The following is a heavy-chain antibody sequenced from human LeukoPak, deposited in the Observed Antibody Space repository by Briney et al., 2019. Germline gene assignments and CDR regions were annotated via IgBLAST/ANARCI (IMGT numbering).Heavy chain of an antibody. Sequence: GGSLRLSCAASGFTFSSYSMNWVRQAPGKGLEWVSSISSSSSYIYYADSVKGRFTISRDNAKNSLHLQMNSLRAEDTAVYYCARDSYYGGDCYSLTTDDAFDIWGQGTMVTVSS. J-gene: IGHJ3*02. CDR1: GFTFSSYS. D-gene: IGHD2-21*02. CDR3: ARDSYYGGDCYSLTTDDAFDI. CDR2: ISSSSSYI. V-gene: IGHV3-21*01.